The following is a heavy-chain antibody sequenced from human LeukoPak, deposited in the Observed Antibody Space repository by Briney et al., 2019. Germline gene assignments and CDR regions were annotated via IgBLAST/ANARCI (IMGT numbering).Heavy chain of an antibody. CDR3: ARMHRRLVLGFDY. V-gene: IGHV1-2*02. CDR2: INPNSGGT. CDR1: GYTFTGYY. J-gene: IGHJ4*02. Sequence: SVNVSCKASGYTFTGYYMHWVRQAPGQGLEWMGWINPNSGGTNYAQKFQGRVTMTRDTSISTAYMELSRLRSDDTAVYYCARMHRRLVLGFDYWGQGTLVTVSS. D-gene: IGHD6-19*01.